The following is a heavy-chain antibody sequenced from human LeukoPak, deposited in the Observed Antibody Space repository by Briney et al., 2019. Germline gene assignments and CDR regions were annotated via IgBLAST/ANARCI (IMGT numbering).Heavy chain of an antibody. D-gene: IGHD3-10*01. CDR1: GYTFTGYY. J-gene: IGHJ3*02. Sequence: ASVKVSCKASGYTFTGYYMHWVRQAPGQGLEWIGWINPNSGGNNYAQKFQGRVTMTRDKSIRTAYMELSRLTCDDTAVYYCARNIWFGESADAFDIWGEGTMVTVSS. CDR3: ARNIWFGESADAFDI. CDR2: INPNSGGN. V-gene: IGHV1-2*02.